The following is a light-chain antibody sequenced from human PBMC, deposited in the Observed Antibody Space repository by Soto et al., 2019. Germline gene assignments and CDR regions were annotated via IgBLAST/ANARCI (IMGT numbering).Light chain of an antibody. V-gene: IGKV1-8*01. CDR1: QGISSY. CDR3: QQYYSYPLT. Sequence: AIRITQSPSSRSGATVDRGAIACRASQGISSYLAWYQQKPGKAPKLLIYAASTLQSGVPSRFSGSGSGTDFTLTISCLQSEDFATYYCQQYYSYPLTFGGGTKVDIK. CDR2: AAS. J-gene: IGKJ4*01.